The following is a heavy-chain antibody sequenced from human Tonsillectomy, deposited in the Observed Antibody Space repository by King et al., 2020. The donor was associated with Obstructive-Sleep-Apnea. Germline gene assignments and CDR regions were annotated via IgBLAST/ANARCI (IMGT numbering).Heavy chain of an antibody. CDR2: ISYDGNTK. CDR1: GFTFSGYA. J-gene: IGHJ6*02. D-gene: IGHD6-13*01. CDR3: AKDPGRLSIAPAVDYYYGMDV. V-gene: IGHV3-30*04. Sequence: VQLQESGGGVVQPGRSLRLSCVASGFTFSGYAMDWVRQAPGKGLKWVAVISYDGNTKYYADSVKGRFTISRDNSKKTLYLQMNSLRADDTAVYFCAKDPGRLSIAPAVDYYYGMDVWGHGTTVSVSS.